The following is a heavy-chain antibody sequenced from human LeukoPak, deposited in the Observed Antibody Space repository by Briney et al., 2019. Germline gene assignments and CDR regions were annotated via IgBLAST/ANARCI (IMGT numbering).Heavy chain of an antibody. Sequence: ASVKVSCKASGYTFTGYYMRWVRQAPGQGLEWMGWINPNSGGTNYAQKFQGRVTMTRDTSISTAYMELSRLRSDDTAVYYCARDDRYYYYGMDVWGQGTTVTVSS. CDR2: INPNSGGT. CDR1: GYTFTGYY. CDR3: ARDDRYYYYGMDV. V-gene: IGHV1-2*02. J-gene: IGHJ6*02.